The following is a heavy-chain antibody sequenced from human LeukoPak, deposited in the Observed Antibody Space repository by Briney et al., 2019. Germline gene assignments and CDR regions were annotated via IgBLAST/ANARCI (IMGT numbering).Heavy chain of an antibody. J-gene: IGHJ5*02. V-gene: IGHV4-38-2*02. Sequence: SETLSLTCTVSGYSISSGYYWGWIRQPPGKGLEWIGEINHSGSTNYNPSLKSRVTISVDTSKNQFSLKLSSVTAADTAVYYCASTWRGWFDPWGQGTLVTVSS. D-gene: IGHD3-3*01. CDR3: ASTWRGWFDP. CDR1: GYSISSGYY. CDR2: INHSGST.